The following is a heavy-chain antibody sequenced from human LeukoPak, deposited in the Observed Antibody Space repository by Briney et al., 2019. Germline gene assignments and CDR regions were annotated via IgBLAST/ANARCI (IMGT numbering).Heavy chain of an antibody. V-gene: IGHV3-20*01. CDR2: INWNGGST. J-gene: IGHJ4*02. Sequence: GGSLRLSCAASGFTFDDYGMSWVRQAPGKGLEWVSGINWNGGSTGYADSVKGRFTISRDNAKNSLYLQMNSLRAEDTALYHCARGGLELPFDYWGQGTLVTVSS. CDR1: GFTFDDYG. D-gene: IGHD1-7*01. CDR3: ARGGLELPFDY.